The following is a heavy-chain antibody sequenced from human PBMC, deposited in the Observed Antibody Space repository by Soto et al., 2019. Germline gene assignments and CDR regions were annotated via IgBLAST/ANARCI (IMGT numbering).Heavy chain of an antibody. D-gene: IGHD3-22*01. CDR2: IFYSGTT. Sequence: QVQLHESGPGLVKASETLSLTCTVSGSSVDSGSYYWTWIRQPPGMGLEWIGNIFYSGTTNYNASLKSRVTMSLDTSKNQVSLQLSSVTAADTAMYYCARVSIPYYYHTRGQYYFDYWGQGTLVTVSS. CDR1: GSSVDSGSYY. CDR3: ARVSIPYYYHTRGQYYFDY. V-gene: IGHV4-61*01. J-gene: IGHJ4*02.